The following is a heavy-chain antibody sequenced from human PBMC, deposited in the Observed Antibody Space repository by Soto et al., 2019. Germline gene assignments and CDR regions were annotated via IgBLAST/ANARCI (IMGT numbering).Heavy chain of an antibody. D-gene: IGHD5-12*01. CDR2: IYSGGTI. Sequence: EVQVVESGGGLIQPGGSLRLSCAVSGFTVTINFMSWVRQAPGKGLEWVSVIYSGGTIYYADSVKGRFTISRDTSKNTLYLQMNSLRGEDTAVYYCHGYGYWGQGTLVTVSS. CDR3: HGYGY. J-gene: IGHJ4*02. CDR1: GFTVTINF. V-gene: IGHV3-53*01.